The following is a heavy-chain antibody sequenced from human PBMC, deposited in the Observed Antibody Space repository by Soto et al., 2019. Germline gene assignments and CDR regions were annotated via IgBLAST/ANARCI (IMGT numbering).Heavy chain of an antibody. CDR1: GGTFRNYP. D-gene: IGHD3-10*01. J-gene: IGHJ4*02. V-gene: IGHV1-69*02. CDR2: IFPLTDIP. Sequence: QVQLVQSGTEVKKPGSSVKVSCKASGGTFRNYPINWVRQAPGQGLEWMGSIFPLTDIPDYAQNFQARLTSRADKSTSTAYMELSSLTSDDTAMYFCASGRLVVITYFESWGQGTLVTVSS. CDR3: ASGRLVVITYFES.